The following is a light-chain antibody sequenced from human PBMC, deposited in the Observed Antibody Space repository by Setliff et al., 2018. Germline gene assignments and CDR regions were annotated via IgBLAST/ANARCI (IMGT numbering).Light chain of an antibody. CDR1: SSDVGGYNY. J-gene: IGLJ1*01. Sequence: QSVLTQHPSASGSPGQSVTISCPGTSSDVGGYNYVSWYQQHPGKAPKLMIYEVSKLPSGVPDRFSGSKSGNTASLTVSGLQAEDEADYYCSSYAGSNNPDVFGTVNKVTVL. CDR3: SSYAGSNNPDV. CDR2: EVS. V-gene: IGLV2-8*01.